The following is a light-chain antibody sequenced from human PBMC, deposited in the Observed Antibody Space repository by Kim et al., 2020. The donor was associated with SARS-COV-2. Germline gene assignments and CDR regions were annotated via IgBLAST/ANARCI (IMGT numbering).Light chain of an antibody. Sequence: SRGERVTLSCRARQSISDTLAWYQQTSGRAPRLLIYGVSTRAIGVPARFSGSGSGTEFTLTISGLQSEDFAVYYCQQYNKWPSITFGQGTRLEIK. J-gene: IGKJ5*01. CDR2: GVS. CDR1: QSISDT. CDR3: QQYNKWPSIT. V-gene: IGKV3D-15*01.